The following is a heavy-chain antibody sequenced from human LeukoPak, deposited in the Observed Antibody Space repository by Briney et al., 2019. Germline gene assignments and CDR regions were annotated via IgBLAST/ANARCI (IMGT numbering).Heavy chain of an antibody. V-gene: IGHV3-7*01. Sequence: PGGSLRLSCAASGFTFSTYWMSWVRQAPGKGLEWVANIKQDGREKYFVDSVKGRFTISRDNAKNSLYLQMNSLRAEDTAVYYCARIGYSSGWYAFYFDCWGQGTLVTVSS. CDR2: IKQDGREK. CDR1: GFTFSTYW. D-gene: IGHD6-19*01. J-gene: IGHJ4*02. CDR3: ARIGYSSGWYAFYFDC.